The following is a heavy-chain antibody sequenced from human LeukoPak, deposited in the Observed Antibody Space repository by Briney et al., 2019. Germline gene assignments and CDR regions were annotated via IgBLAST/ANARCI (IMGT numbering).Heavy chain of an antibody. CDR2: INSDGINT. D-gene: IGHD1-1*01. Sequence: GGSLRLSCAASGFTFSNYWMHWVRQAPGKGLVWVSRINSDGINTSYADSVKGRFTISRDNSKNTLYLQMNNLRAEDTALYYCSKKALSTGFSHYDIWGLGTMVTVSS. J-gene: IGHJ3*02. CDR1: GFTFSNYW. V-gene: IGHV3-74*01. CDR3: SKKALSTGFSHYDI.